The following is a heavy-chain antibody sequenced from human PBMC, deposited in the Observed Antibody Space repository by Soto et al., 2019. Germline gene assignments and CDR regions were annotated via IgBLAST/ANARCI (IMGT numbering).Heavy chain of an antibody. CDR1: GDIVSSNSAA. CDR3: ARVGLSWYQLRIKSGQLVPPYGMVV. Sequence: SQTLSLTCAISGDIVSSNSAAWNWIRQSPSRGLEWLGRTYYRSKWYNDYAVSVKSRITINPDTSKNQFSLQLNSVTPEDTAVYYCARVGLSWYQLRIKSGQLVPPYGMVVGGKGTTVPV. J-gene: IGHJ6*04. D-gene: IGHD2-2*01. CDR2: TYYRSKWYN. V-gene: IGHV6-1*01.